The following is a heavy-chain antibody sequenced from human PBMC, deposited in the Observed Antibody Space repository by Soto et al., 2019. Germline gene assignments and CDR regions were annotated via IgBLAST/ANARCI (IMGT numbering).Heavy chain of an antibody. CDR1: GGTFSSYA. V-gene: IGHV1-69*01. J-gene: IGHJ5*02. CDR3: ARDLARIAVADQVGWFDP. D-gene: IGHD6-19*01. CDR2: IIPIFGTA. Sequence: QVQLVQSGAEVKKPGSSVKVSCKASGGTFSSYAISWVRQAPGQGLEWMGGIIPIFGTANYAQKFQGRVTITADESTSTAYVELSSLRSEDTAVYYCARDLARIAVADQVGWFDPWGQGTLVTVSS.